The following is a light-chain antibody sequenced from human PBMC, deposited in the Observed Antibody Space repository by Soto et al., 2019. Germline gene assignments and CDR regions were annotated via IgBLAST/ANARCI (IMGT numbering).Light chain of an antibody. V-gene: IGKV3-20*01. CDR2: GAS. CDR3: QQYGSSPIT. Sequence: EIVLTQSPGTLSLSPGERATLSCRASQSVSYSFFAWYQQKPGQAPRLLIYGASSRATGIPDRFSGSGSGTDFTLTISRLEPEDFAVYYCQQYGSSPITFGQGTRLEIK. J-gene: IGKJ5*01. CDR1: QSVSYSF.